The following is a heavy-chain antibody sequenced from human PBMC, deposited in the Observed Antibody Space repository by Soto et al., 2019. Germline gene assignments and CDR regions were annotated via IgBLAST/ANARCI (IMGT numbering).Heavy chain of an antibody. D-gene: IGHD6-25*01. CDR1: GFTFSDYY. Sequence: GGSLRLSCAASGFTFSDYYMSWIRQAPGKGLEWVSYISSSGSTIYYADSVKGRFTISRDNAKNSLYLQMNSLRAEDTAVYYCARFPSGVYYYYYYMDVWGKGTTVTVSS. J-gene: IGHJ6*03. CDR3: ARFPSGVYYYYYYMDV. CDR2: ISSSGSTI. V-gene: IGHV3-11*01.